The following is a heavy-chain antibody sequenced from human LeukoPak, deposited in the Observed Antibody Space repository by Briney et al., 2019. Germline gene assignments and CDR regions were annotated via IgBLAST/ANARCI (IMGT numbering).Heavy chain of an antibody. D-gene: IGHD3-10*01. CDR3: ARSPNYKGYFDY. Sequence: GGSLRLSCAASGFPFSSYSMNWVRQAPGKGLEWVSSISSGTSFIYYADSVMGRFTISRDNAKNSLYLQMNSLRAEDTAVYYCARSPNYKGYFDYWGQGTLVTVSS. J-gene: IGHJ4*02. V-gene: IGHV3-21*01. CDR2: ISSGTSFI. CDR1: GFPFSSYS.